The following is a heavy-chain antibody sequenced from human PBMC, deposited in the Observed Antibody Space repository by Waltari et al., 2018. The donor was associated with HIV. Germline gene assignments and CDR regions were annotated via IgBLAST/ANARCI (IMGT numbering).Heavy chain of an antibody. CDR2: IKEDGSEI. D-gene: IGHD6-13*01. J-gene: IGHJ4*02. CDR1: GFNFSSSW. Sequence: EVRLVESGVGLVQPGGSLRLSCAASGFNFSSSWMPWVRQAPGKGLEWVANIKEDGSEIHYVDSVKGRFTISRDNAKNSLYLQMNSLRAEDTAVYYCARRQQLTDWGQGTLVTVSS. CDR3: ARRQQLTD. V-gene: IGHV3-7*01.